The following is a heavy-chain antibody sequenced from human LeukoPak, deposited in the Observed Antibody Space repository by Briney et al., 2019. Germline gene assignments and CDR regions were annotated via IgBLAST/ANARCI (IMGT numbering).Heavy chain of an antibody. CDR2: IYYSGST. J-gene: IGHJ6*02. CDR3: ARDPGYSSSWYGPFGMDV. V-gene: IGHV4-31*03. CDR1: GGSISSGGYY. Sequence: SETLSLTCTVSGGSISSGGYYWSWIRQHPGKGLEWIGYIYYSGSTYYNPSLKSRVTISVDTSKNQFSLKLSSVTAADTAVYYCARDPGYSSSWYGPFGMDVWGQGTTVTVSS. D-gene: IGHD6-13*01.